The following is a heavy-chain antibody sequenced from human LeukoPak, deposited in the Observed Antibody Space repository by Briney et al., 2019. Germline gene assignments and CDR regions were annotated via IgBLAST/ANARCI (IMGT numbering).Heavy chain of an antibody. Sequence: GGSLRLSCAASGCTFSSYGMHWVRQAPGKGREWVAFIRYEGSNKYYADSGKGRFTISRDNSKNTLYRQMNGLRAEDTAVYCCAKGGRYCSSTSCFVLDYWGQGTMVTVSS. J-gene: IGHJ4*02. V-gene: IGHV3-30*02. CDR3: AKGGRYCSSTSCFVLDY. CDR1: GCTFSSYG. CDR2: IRYEGSNK. D-gene: IGHD2-2*01.